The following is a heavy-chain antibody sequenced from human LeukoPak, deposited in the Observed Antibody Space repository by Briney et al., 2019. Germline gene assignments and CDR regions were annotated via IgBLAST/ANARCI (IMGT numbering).Heavy chain of an antibody. CDR1: GYTFTSYG. CDR2: ISAYNGNT. D-gene: IGHD3-22*01. Sequence: ASVKVSCKASGYTFTSYGISWVRQAPGRGLEWMGWISAYNGNTNYAQKLQGRVTMTTDTSTSTAYMELRSLRSDDTAVYYCARCGDSSGYYSLADAFDIWGQGTMVTVSS. J-gene: IGHJ3*02. V-gene: IGHV1-18*01. CDR3: ARCGDSSGYYSLADAFDI.